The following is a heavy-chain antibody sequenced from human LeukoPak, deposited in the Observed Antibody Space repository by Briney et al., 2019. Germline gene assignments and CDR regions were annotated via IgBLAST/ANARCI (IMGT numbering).Heavy chain of an antibody. CDR1: GGSISSSSYY. Sequence: PSETLSLTCTVSGGSISSSSYYWGWIRQPPGKGLEWIGRIYTSGSTNYNPSLKSRVTISVDTSKNQFSLKLSSVTAADTAVYYCARDVSGDFWSGYLDYWGQGTLVTVSS. D-gene: IGHD3-3*01. J-gene: IGHJ4*02. V-gene: IGHV4-61*02. CDR2: IYTSGST. CDR3: ARDVSGDFWSGYLDY.